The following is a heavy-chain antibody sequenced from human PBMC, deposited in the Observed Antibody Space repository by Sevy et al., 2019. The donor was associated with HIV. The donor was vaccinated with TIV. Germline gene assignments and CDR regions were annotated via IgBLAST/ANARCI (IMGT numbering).Heavy chain of an antibody. CDR1: GFTFSSNY. J-gene: IGHJ4*02. Sequence: GGSLRLSCGASGFTFSSNYMSWVRQAPGKGLEWVSVIYSGGSTYYADSVKGRFTISRDNSKNTLYLQMNSLRAEDTAVYYCARGPDYYDSSGYYLAEFYFDYWGQGTLVTVSS. CDR2: IYSGGST. V-gene: IGHV3-53*01. D-gene: IGHD3-22*01. CDR3: ARGPDYYDSSGYYLAEFYFDY.